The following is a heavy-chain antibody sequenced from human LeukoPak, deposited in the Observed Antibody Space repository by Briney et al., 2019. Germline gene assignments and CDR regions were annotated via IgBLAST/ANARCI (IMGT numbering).Heavy chain of an antibody. D-gene: IGHD3-10*01. J-gene: IGHJ5*02. CDR2: ISYDGSNK. CDR1: GFTFSSYA. Sequence: PGRSLRLSCAASGFTFSSYAMHWVRQAPGKELEWVAVISYDGSNKYYADSVKGRFTISRDNSKNTLYLQMNSLRAEDTAVYYCARDLVRGVKTLKWFDPWGQGTLVTVSS. V-gene: IGHV3-30-3*01. CDR3: ARDLVRGVKTLKWFDP.